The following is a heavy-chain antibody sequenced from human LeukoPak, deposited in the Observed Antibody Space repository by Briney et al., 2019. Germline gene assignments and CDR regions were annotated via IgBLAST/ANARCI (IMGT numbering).Heavy chain of an antibody. V-gene: IGHV1-46*01. CDR1: GYTFTSYY. J-gene: IGHJ4*02. D-gene: IGHD3-22*01. CDR3: ARAYYYDSSGYYPRDY. CDR2: INHSGGRT. Sequence: ASVKVSCKASGYTFTSYYMHWVRQAPRQGLEWMGIINHSGGRTSYAQKFQGRVTMTRDTSTSTVYMELSSLRSEDTAVYYCARAYYYDSSGYYPRDYWGQGTLVTVSS.